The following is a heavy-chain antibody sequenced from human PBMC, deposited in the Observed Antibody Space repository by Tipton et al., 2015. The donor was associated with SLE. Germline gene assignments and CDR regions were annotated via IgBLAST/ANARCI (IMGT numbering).Heavy chain of an antibody. V-gene: IGHV3-21*03. Sequence: GSLRLSCAASGFTFNSYSMHWVRQDPGKGLEWVSTISSSSDYIHYADSMKGRFTISRDNAKSSLYLQMNSLRVEDTALYYCARDARVIAALDAFDVWGQGTVVTVSS. D-gene: IGHD6-6*01. CDR1: GFTFNSYS. CDR3: ARDARVIAALDAFDV. CDR2: ISSSSDYI. J-gene: IGHJ3*01.